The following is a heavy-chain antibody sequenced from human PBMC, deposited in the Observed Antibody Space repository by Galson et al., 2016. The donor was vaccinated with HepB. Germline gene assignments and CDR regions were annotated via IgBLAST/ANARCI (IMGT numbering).Heavy chain of an antibody. D-gene: IGHD3-9*01. CDR1: GYTFTTYD. V-gene: IGHV1-8*01. Sequence: SVKVSCKASGYTFTTYDINWVRQAAGQGLEWMGWMNPNSGNTGYAQQFQGRVTMTRNTAVHTAYMELSSLSSEDTAVYYCSRMRYFGSKTSVNWFDPWGQGTQVIVSS. CDR3: SRMRYFGSKTSVNWFDP. J-gene: IGHJ5*02. CDR2: MNPNSGNT.